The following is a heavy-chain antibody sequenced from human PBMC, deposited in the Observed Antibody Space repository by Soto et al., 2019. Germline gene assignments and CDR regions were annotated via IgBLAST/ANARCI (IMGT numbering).Heavy chain of an antibody. J-gene: IGHJ4*02. CDR2: IIANIGKT. Sequence: ASVKVSCKASGGTFSSYAISWVRQAPGQGLEWMGGIIANIGKTNYAQKLQGRVTMTADPSTSTAYMELRSLRSDDTAVYYCARDRRGGWYRYWGQGTLVTVSS. D-gene: IGHD6-19*01. CDR3: ARDRRGGWYRY. CDR1: GGTFSSYA. V-gene: IGHV1-69*10.